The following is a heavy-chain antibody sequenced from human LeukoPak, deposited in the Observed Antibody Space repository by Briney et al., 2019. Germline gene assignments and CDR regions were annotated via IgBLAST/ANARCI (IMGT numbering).Heavy chain of an antibody. CDR1: GASITDDC. V-gene: IGHV4-59*01. CDR2: VCSGGDP. Sequence: PSETLSLTCTVSGASITDDCWIWLRQAPGKGLEWVAYVCSGGDPCYNPSLRSRSSISMGTPNNQFSLRLTSVTAADTAVYYCARGQGWLPDYWGQGTLVTVSS. CDR3: ARGQGWLPDY. D-gene: IGHD6-19*01. J-gene: IGHJ4*02.